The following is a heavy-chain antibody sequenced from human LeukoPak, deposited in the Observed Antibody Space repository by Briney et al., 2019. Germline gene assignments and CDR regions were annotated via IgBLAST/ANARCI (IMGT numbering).Heavy chain of an antibody. CDR2: ITSDGSST. Sequence: GGSLRLSCEGSGFTFSNHWMYWVRQAPGKGLVWVSRITSDGSSTTYADSVKGRFTISRDNAKNTLYLQMNSLRADDTAVYFCARGLYASFDYWGQGPLVTVSS. D-gene: IGHD3-16*01. CDR3: ARGLYASFDY. V-gene: IGHV3-74*01. J-gene: IGHJ4*02. CDR1: GFTFSNHW.